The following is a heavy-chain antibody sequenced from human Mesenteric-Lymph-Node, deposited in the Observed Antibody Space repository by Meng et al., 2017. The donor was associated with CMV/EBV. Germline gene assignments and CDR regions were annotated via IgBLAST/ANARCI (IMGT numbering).Heavy chain of an antibody. V-gene: IGHV4-34*01. Sequence: ALLFHPSVSLSLSFSVCLLSFLCSSLFSLRPPPCLLLLCLRALPHRGSTNYNPSLKSRVTISVDTSKNQFSLKLSSVTAEETDVYYCARHQRWLKSEGGFNYWGQGTLVTVSS. CDR2: LPHRGST. CDR1: LLSFLCSS. D-gene: IGHD5-12*01. J-gene: IGHJ4*02. CDR3: ARHQRWLKSEGGFNY.